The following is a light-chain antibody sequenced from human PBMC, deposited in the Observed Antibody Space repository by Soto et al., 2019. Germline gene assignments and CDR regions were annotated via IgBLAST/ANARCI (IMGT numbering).Light chain of an antibody. Sequence: QSALTQPPSASGTPGQRVTISCSGSPSNIGENTVSWYQLLPGTAPKVVIYINNKRPSGVPDRFSGSKSGTSASLAISGLRSEDEANYSCATGDDSLNGPVFGPGTKVPVL. CDR2: INN. CDR3: ATGDDSLNGPV. V-gene: IGLV1-44*01. CDR1: PSNIGENT. J-gene: IGLJ1*01.